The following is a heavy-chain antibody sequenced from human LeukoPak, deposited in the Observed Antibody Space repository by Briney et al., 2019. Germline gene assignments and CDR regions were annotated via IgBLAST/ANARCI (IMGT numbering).Heavy chain of an antibody. D-gene: IGHD6-13*01. CDR2: ISSDGSST. CDR3: ARVRAAAGANWYFDL. V-gene: IGHV3-74*01. Sequence: PGGSLRLSCAASGSTFSSYWMHWVRQAPGKGLVWVSRISSDGSSTSYADSVKGRFTISREDAKRSLYLQMNSLRAGDTALYYCARVRAAAGANWYFDLWGRGTLVTVSS. CDR1: GSTFSSYW. J-gene: IGHJ2*01.